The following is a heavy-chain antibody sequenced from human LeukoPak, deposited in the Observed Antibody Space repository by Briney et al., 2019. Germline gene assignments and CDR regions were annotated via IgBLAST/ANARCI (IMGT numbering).Heavy chain of an antibody. CDR1: GGTFSSYA. J-gene: IGHJ4*02. D-gene: IGHD4-11*01. Sequence: ASVKVSCKASGGTFSSYAISWVRQAPGQGPEWMGGITPMFGTAKYAQKFQGRVTITADESTSTAYMELSSLRSEDTAVYYCARGRRGLQQNWGQGTLVTVSS. CDR2: ITPMFGTA. V-gene: IGHV1-69*13. CDR3: ARGRRGLQQN.